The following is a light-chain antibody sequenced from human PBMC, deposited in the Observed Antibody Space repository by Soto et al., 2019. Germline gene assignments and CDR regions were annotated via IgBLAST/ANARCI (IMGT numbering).Light chain of an antibody. V-gene: IGKV3-20*01. CDR2: GVS. CDR1: QSISNNY. Sequence: EIVLTQSPGTLSLSPGERATLSCRASQSISNNYLAWYQQRPGQAPRLLIYGVSSRASGIAERFSGSGSGTDFTPANSRVETEDFARYYCRQATAFGRGTRVEI. CDR3: RQATA. J-gene: IGKJ1*01.